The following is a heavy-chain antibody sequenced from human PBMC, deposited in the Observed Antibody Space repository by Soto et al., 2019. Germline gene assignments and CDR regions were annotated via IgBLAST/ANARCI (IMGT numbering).Heavy chain of an antibody. CDR2: IWYDGSNK. V-gene: IGHV3-33*01. D-gene: IGHD2-15*01. J-gene: IGHJ4*02. CDR3: ARDSPGGGSWGGAFDY. Sequence: QVQLVESGGGVVQPGRSLRLSCAASGFTFSSYGMHWVRQAPGKGLEWVAVIWYDGSNKYYADSVKGRFTISRDNSKNTLYLQMNSLRAEDTAVYYCARDSPGGGSWGGAFDYWGQGTLVTVSS. CDR1: GFTFSSYG.